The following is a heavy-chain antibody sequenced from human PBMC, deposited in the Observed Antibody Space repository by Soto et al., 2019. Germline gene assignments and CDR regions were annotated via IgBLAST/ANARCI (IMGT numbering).Heavy chain of an antibody. CDR1: GFTFSSYW. D-gene: IGHD6-19*01. CDR2: IKQDGSEK. Sequence: EVQLVESGGGLVQPGGSLRLSCAASGFTFSSYWLSWVRQAPGKGLEWVANIKQDGSEKYYVDSVKGRFTISRENAKNSLSLQMNSLRAEDTAVYYCARDRIDSSGWFVESLDYYYYMDVWGKGATVTVSS. V-gene: IGHV3-7*01. J-gene: IGHJ6*03. CDR3: ARDRIDSSGWFVESLDYYYYMDV.